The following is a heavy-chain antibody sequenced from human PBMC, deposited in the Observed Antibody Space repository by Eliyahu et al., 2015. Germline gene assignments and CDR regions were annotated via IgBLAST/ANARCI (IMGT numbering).Heavy chain of an antibody. CDR3: TRGIVVVAATPYYYGMDV. CDR1: GFTFGDYX. Sequence: EVQLVESGGGLVQPGRSLRLSCTASGFTFGDYXXXGVRQAPGXGLEWVGFIRSKAYXGTTEYXASVKGRFXISRDDSKSIAYLQMNSLKTEDTAVYYCTRGIVVVAATPYYYGMDVWGQGTTVTVSS. J-gene: IGHJ6*02. D-gene: IGHD2-15*01. V-gene: IGHV3-49*04. CDR2: IRSKAYXGTT.